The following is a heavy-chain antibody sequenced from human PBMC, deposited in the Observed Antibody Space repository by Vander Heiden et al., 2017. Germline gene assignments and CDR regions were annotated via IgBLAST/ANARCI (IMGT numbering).Heavy chain of an antibody. J-gene: IGHJ5*02. Sequence: EGELVESGGGLIQPGGSLRLSCAASGFSVSSNYMTWVRQAPGKGLEWVSVMYTGGLTDYADSVKGRFTISRDNSKNTVYLQMNSLRVEDTAVYYCARDLVTSGQGSDRWGQGTLVIVS. CDR1: GFSVSSNY. V-gene: IGHV3-53*01. D-gene: IGHD3-10*01. CDR3: ARDLVTSGQGSDR. CDR2: MYTGGLT.